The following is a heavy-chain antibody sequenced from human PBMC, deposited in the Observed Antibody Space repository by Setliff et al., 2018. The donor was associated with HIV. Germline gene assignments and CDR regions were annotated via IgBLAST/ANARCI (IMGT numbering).Heavy chain of an antibody. V-gene: IGHV3-74*01. CDR2: ISDDGSST. D-gene: IGHD3-16*01. CDR3: AKTLPTFSTYNWYFDL. Sequence: GGSLRLSCAASGFTFSHYWMHWVRQGPGKGLVWVSRISDDGSSTGYAGSVKGRFTISRDNAKNTLFLEMNSLRAEDTAVYYCAKTLPTFSTYNWYFDLWGRGTLVTVSS. J-gene: IGHJ2*01. CDR1: GFTFSHYW.